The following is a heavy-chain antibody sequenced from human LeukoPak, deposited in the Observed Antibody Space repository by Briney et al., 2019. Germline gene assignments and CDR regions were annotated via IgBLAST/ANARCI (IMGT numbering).Heavy chain of an antibody. Sequence: SETLSLTCTVSGGSISSYYWNWIRQSPGKGLEWIGYIYYSGSTNYNPSLKSRVTISVDTSKNQFSLRLSSVTAADTAVYYCARKPGVVPAAMFGYWGQGTLVTVSS. D-gene: IGHD2-2*01. J-gene: IGHJ4*02. V-gene: IGHV4-59*12. CDR3: ARKPGVVPAAMFGY. CDR1: GGSISSYY. CDR2: IYYSGST.